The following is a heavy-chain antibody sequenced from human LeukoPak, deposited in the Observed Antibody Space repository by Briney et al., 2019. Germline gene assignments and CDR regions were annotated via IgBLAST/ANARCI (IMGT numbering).Heavy chain of an antibody. D-gene: IGHD3-3*01. J-gene: IGHJ3*02. Sequence: ASVKVSCKASGYSFTDYYIHWVRLAPGQGLEWMGWINPKSGGTHYAQKFQGRVTMTRDTSISTAYMELSRLRSDDTAVYYCARAYDFWSGYYPGDIWGQGTMVTVSS. CDR1: GYSFTDYY. CDR2: INPKSGGT. V-gene: IGHV1-2*02. CDR3: ARAYDFWSGYYPGDI.